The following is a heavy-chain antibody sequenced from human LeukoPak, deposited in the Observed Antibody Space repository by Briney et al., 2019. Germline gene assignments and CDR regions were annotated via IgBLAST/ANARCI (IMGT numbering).Heavy chain of an antibody. D-gene: IGHD2-15*01. V-gene: IGHV3-11*04. CDR1: GFTFSDYY. CDR2: ISSSGSTI. CDR3: AKEASGYCSGGSCWYFDY. J-gene: IGHJ4*02. Sequence: GGSLRLSCAASGFTFSDYYVRWIRRARGKGVEGVSYISSSGSTIYYAASVKGRFTISRDNAKNSLYLQMNSLRAEDTAVYYCAKEASGYCSGGSCWYFDYWGQGTLVTVSS.